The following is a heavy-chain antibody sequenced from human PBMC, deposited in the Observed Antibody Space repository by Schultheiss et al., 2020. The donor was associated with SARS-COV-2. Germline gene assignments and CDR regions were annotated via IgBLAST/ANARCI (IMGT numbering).Heavy chain of an antibody. CDR1: GFTFSSYG. CDR3: ARSPPSYCGGDCYPYFDY. CDR2: IWYDGSNK. J-gene: IGHJ4*02. Sequence: GGSLRLSCAASGFTFSSYGMHWVRQAPGKGLEWVAVIWYDGSNKYYADSVKGRFTISRDNSKNTLYLQMNSLRAEDTAVYYCARSPPSYCGGDCYPYFDYWGQGTLVTVSS. D-gene: IGHD2-21*02. V-gene: IGHV3-33*01.